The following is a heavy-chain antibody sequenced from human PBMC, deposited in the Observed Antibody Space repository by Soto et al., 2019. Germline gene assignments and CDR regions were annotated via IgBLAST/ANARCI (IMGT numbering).Heavy chain of an antibody. CDR1: GFTFNSYA. J-gene: IGHJ2*01. CDR3: AKRRPTGERYFDF. CDR2: FGSSGNT. D-gene: IGHD7-27*01. V-gene: IGHV3-23*01. Sequence: EGQLLESGGGLVQPGGSLRLSCAASGFTFNSYARSLGRQAPGKGLAWVATFGSSGNTYYEDSVKGRFTVSRDNSKNTLYLQLNSLRAEDTAVYYCAKRRPTGERYFDFWGRGTLVTVSS.